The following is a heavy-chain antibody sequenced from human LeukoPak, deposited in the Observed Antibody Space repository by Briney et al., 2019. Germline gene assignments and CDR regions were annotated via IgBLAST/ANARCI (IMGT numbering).Heavy chain of an antibody. CDR3: AREREGFGELYDY. Sequence: ASVKVSCKASGYTFTGYYMHWVRQAPGQRLEWMGWINVGNGNTKYSQKFQGRVTITRDTSATTAYMELSSLRSEDTAVYYCAREREGFGELYDYWGQGTLVTVSS. D-gene: IGHD3-10*01. V-gene: IGHV1-3*01. CDR1: GYTFTGYY. J-gene: IGHJ4*02. CDR2: INVGNGNT.